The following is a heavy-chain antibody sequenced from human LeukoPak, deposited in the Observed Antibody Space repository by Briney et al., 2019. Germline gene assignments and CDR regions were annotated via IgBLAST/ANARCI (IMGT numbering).Heavy chain of an antibody. Sequence: SVKVSCKASGGTFSSYAISWVRQAPGQGLEWMGGIIPIFGTANYAQKFQGRVTITADESTSTAYMELSSLRSEDTAVYYCARGYSGMYYYYYMDVWGKGTTVTISS. D-gene: IGHD1-26*01. CDR2: IIPIFGTA. CDR3: ARGYSGMYYYYYMDV. CDR1: GGTFSSYA. J-gene: IGHJ6*03. V-gene: IGHV1-69*13.